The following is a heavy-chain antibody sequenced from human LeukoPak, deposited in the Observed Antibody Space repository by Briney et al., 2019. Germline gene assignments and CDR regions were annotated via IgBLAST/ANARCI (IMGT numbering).Heavy chain of an antibody. CDR2: INSDGSTT. CDR1: GFTFSSYW. D-gene: IGHD4-17*01. V-gene: IGHV3-74*01. CDR3: ARKGVVDYGDYVLGY. J-gene: IGHJ4*02. Sequence: GGSLRLSCVASGFTFSSYWMHWVRQAPGEGLVWVSRINSDGSTTTYADSVKGRFTISRDNAKNTLYLQMNSLRVEDTAVYYCARKGVVDYGDYVLGYWGQGTLVTVSS.